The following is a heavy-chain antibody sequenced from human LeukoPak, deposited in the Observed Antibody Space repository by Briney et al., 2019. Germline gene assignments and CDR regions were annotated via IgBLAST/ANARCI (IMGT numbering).Heavy chain of an antibody. J-gene: IGHJ5*02. V-gene: IGHV4-4*07. D-gene: IGHD1-7*01. CDR1: GDSMSGYY. CDR3: ARDPSGTPSAHNWFDP. CDR2: IYTTGST. Sequence: SETLSLTCTVSGDSMSGYYWSWIRQPAGKGLEWIGRIYTTGSTTYNPSLKSRLSMSVDTSKNQFSLKLSSVTAADTAVYFCARDPSGTPSAHNWFDPWGQGTLVTVSS.